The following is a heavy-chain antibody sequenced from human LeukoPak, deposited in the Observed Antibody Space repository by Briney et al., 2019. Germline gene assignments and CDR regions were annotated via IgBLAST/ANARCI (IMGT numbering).Heavy chain of an antibody. Sequence: ASVKVSCKASGYTFTGYYMHWVRQAPGQGLEWMGWINPNSGGTNYAQKFQGRVTMTRDTSISTAYMELSRLRSDDTAVYYCARAINDYYYYMDVWGKGTTVTISS. CDR2: INPNSGGT. D-gene: IGHD5-24*01. CDR1: GYTFTGYY. CDR3: ARAINDYYYYMDV. J-gene: IGHJ6*03. V-gene: IGHV1-2*02.